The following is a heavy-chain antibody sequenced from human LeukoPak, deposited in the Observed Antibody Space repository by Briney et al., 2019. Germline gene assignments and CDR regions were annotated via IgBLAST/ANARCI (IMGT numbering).Heavy chain of an antibody. CDR3: ARQVQCSGGSCYYFDY. J-gene: IGHJ4*02. Sequence: SETLSLTCTVSGGSISSSSYYRGWIRQPPGKGLEWIGSIYYSGSTYYNPSLKSRVTISVDTSKNQFSLKLSSVTAADTAVYYCARQVQCSGGSCYYFDYWGQGTLVTVSS. V-gene: IGHV4-39*01. CDR2: IYYSGST. D-gene: IGHD2-15*01. CDR1: GGSISSSSYY.